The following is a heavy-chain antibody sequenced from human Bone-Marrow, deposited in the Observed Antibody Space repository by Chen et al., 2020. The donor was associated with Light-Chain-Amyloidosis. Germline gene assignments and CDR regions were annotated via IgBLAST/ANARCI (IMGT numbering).Heavy chain of an antibody. CDR3: ARRRDGYNFDY. CDR2: IYPDDSDA. V-gene: IGHV5-51*01. J-gene: IGHJ4*02. CDR1: GYTFPNYW. D-gene: IGHD5-12*01. Sequence: EFHLGESGPEVKKPGESLKISCKGSGYTFPNYWIGWVRQMPGKGLEWMGVIYPDDSDARYSPSFEGQVIISADKSITTAYLQWRSLKASDTAMYYCARRRDGYNFDYWGQGTLVTVSS.